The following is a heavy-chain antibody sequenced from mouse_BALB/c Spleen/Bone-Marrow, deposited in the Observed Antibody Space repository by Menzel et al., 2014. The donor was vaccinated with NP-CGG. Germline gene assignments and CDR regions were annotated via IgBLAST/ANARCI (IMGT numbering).Heavy chain of an antibody. D-gene: IGHD3-2*01. J-gene: IGHJ3*01. CDR3: ARRTPRARGFPY. CDR1: GYSFTDSN. CDR2: IDPYNGGT. V-gene: IGHV1S135*01. Sequence: EVQLVESGPELVKPGASVKVSCTASGYSFTDSNMYWVKQGHGKSLEWIGDIDPYNGGTRYNQKFKGKATLTVDKSSSTAFMHLNSLTSEDSAVYYCARRTPRARGFPYWGQGTLVTVSA.